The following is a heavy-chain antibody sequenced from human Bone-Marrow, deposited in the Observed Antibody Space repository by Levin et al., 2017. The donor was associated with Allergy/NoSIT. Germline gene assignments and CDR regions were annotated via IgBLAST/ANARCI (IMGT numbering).Heavy chain of an antibody. D-gene: IGHD3-3*01. CDR3: ARQRYDLWSANWFDP. CDR2: IHHSGNG. J-gene: IGHJ5*02. CDR1: GGSITSSSDY. Sequence: PSETLSLTCTVSGGSITSSSDYWAWIRQPPGTGLEWIASIHHSGNGYYNESLRSRVTVSVDTSKNQLSLSLSSVTAADTAVYYCARQRYDLWSANWFDPWGQGTLVTVTS. V-gene: IGHV4-39*07.